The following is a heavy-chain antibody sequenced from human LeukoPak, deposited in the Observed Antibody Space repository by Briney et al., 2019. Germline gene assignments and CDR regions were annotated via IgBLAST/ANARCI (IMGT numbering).Heavy chain of an antibody. J-gene: IGHJ4*02. D-gene: IGHD3-10*01. V-gene: IGHV3-49*03. CDR1: GFTFGENA. Sequence: PGRSLRLSCSASGFTFGENAMSWFRQAPGQGLEWVGFIRSKTHGGTIQYAASVKGRFTISRDDSKNIAYLQMNSLITEDTAVYYCSTYGSGSYHRGSYYFEDWGRGTLVTVSS. CDR2: IRSKTHGGTI. CDR3: STYGSGSYHRGSYYFED.